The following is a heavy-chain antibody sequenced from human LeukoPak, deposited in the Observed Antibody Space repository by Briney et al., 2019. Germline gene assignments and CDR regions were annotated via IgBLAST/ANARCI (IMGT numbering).Heavy chain of an antibody. D-gene: IGHD6-6*01. V-gene: IGHV4-39*07. CDR2: IYYSGST. CDR1: GGSISSSSYY. J-gene: IGHJ4*02. CDR3: ARERSIRSSSLVDY. Sequence: SETLSLTCTVSGGSISSSSYYWGWIRQPPGKGLEWIGSIYYSGSTNYNPSLKSRVTISVDTSKNQFSLKLSSVTAADTAVYYCARERSIRSSSLVDYWGQGTLVTVSS.